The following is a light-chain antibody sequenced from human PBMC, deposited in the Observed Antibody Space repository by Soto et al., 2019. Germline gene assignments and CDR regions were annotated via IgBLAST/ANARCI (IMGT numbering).Light chain of an antibody. CDR1: QDISGW. CDR3: QQSYSTTWT. J-gene: IGKJ1*01. CDR2: AAS. Sequence: DIQMTQSPSSVSASVGDRVTITCRASQDISGWLAWFQQKPGKAPNLLIYAASILQSGVPSRFSGSGSGTDFTLTISSLQPEDFATYYCQQSYSTTWTFGQGTKVEIK. V-gene: IGKV1-12*01.